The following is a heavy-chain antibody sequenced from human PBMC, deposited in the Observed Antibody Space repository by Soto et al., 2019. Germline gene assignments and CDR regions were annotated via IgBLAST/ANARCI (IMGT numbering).Heavy chain of an antibody. CDR3: ARGRLHCSSTSCYEDYYYYGMDV. CDR2: IYYSGST. CDR1: GGSISSYY. D-gene: IGHD2-2*01. V-gene: IGHV4-59*01. J-gene: IGHJ6*02. Sequence: QVQLQESGPGLVKPSETLSLTCTVSGGSISSYYWSWIRQPPGKGLEWIGYIYYSGSTNYNPSLKRRVTIAVDTSKNQFSLKLSSVTAADTAVYYCARGRLHCSSTSCYEDYYYYGMDVWGQGTTVTVSS.